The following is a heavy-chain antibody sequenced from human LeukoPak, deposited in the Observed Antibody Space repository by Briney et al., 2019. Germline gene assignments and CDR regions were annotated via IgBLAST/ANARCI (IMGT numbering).Heavy chain of an antibody. Sequence: GGTLRLSCAASGFTFSSYGMSWVRQAPGKWLEWVSAISGSGGSTYYADSVKGRFTISRDNSKNTLYLQMNSLRAEDTAVYYCAKDPRGYSSSWPEDYWGQGTLVTVSS. D-gene: IGHD6-13*01. J-gene: IGHJ4*02. CDR1: GFTFSSYG. CDR3: AKDPRGYSSSWPEDY. V-gene: IGHV3-23*01. CDR2: ISGSGGST.